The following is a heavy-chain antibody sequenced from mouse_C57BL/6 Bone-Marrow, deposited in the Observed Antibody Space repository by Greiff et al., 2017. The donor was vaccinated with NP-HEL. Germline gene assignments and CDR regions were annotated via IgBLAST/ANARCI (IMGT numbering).Heavy chain of an antibody. D-gene: IGHD2-4*01. Sequence: VMLVESGAELARPGASVKLSCKASGYTFTSYGISWVKQRTGQGLEWIGEIYPRSGNTYYNEKFKGKATLTADKSSSTAYMELRSLTSEDSAVYFCARDNYDYAFAYWGQGTLVTVSA. CDR1: GYTFTSYG. CDR3: ARDNYDYAFAY. CDR2: IYPRSGNT. V-gene: IGHV1-81*01. J-gene: IGHJ3*01.